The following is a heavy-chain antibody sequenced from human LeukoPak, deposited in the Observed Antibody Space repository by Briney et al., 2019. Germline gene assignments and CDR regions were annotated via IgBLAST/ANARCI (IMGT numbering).Heavy chain of an antibody. Sequence: ASVKVSCKASGGTFSSYAISWVRQAPGQGLEWMGGIIPIFGTANYAQKFQGRVTITTDGPTSTAYMELSSLRSEDTAVYYCATYPSTEDYYDSSGYNYWGQGTLVTVSS. D-gene: IGHD3-22*01. CDR2: IIPIFGTA. CDR1: GGTFSSYA. V-gene: IGHV1-69*05. J-gene: IGHJ4*02. CDR3: ATYPSTEDYYDSSGYNY.